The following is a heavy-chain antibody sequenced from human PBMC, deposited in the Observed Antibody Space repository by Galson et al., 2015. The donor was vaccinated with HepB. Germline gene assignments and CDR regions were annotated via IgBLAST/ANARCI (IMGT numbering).Heavy chain of an antibody. Sequence: SVKVSCKASGYTFTSYGISWVRQAPGQGLEWMGWISAYNGNTNYAQKLQGRVTMTTDTSTSTAYMELRSLRSDDTAVYYCARVGGGWNRIVVVPAAIRRHWFDPWGQGTLVTVSS. V-gene: IGHV1-18*04. CDR1: GYTFTSYG. D-gene: IGHD2-2*01. J-gene: IGHJ5*02. CDR2: ISAYNGNT. CDR3: ARVGGGWNRIVVVPAAIRRHWFDP.